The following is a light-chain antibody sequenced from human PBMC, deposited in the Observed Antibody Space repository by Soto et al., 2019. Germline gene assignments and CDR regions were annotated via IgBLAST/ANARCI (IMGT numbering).Light chain of an antibody. J-gene: IGLJ1*01. CDR2: EDS. V-gene: IGLV2-14*03. Sequence: QSALTQPASVSGSPGQSITISCTGTTSDVGAYKYVSWFQQHPGKAPTLLIYEDSERPSQVSNRFSASKSGNTASLTISGLQAEDEADYYCSSYTQRHTDVFGGGTKGTVL. CDR3: SSYTQRHTDV. CDR1: TSDVGAYKY.